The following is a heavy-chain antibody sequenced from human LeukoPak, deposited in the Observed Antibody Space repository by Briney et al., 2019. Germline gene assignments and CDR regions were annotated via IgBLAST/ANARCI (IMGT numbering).Heavy chain of an antibody. V-gene: IGHV3-74*01. Sequence: GGSLRLSCAASGFTFSSYWMHWVRQAPGKGLVWVSRINSDGSSTSYADSVKGRFTISRDNAKNTLYLQMNSLRAEDTAVYYCAGAWAQYCSGGSCYGVDYWGQGTLVTVSS. CDR3: AGAWAQYCSGGSCYGVDY. CDR2: INSDGSST. D-gene: IGHD2-15*01. J-gene: IGHJ4*02. CDR1: GFTFSSYW.